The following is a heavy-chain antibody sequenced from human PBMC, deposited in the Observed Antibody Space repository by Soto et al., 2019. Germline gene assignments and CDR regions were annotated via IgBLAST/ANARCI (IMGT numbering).Heavy chain of an antibody. CDR2: INHDGSEQ. D-gene: IGHD2-15*01. V-gene: IGHV3-7*01. CDR1: GFSFRNYW. Sequence: EVQLVESGGDLVQPGGSLRLSCAVSGFSFRNYWMSWVRQAPGKGLEWVANINHDGSEQNFLDSVKGRFTISRDNGKNSLFLQMNSLRAEDKAVYYCARDIGYSSFDYWGQGTLVTVSS. CDR3: ARDIGYSSFDY. J-gene: IGHJ4*02.